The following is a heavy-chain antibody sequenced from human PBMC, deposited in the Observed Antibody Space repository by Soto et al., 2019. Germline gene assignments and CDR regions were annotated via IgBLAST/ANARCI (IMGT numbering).Heavy chain of an antibody. D-gene: IGHD5-12*01. CDR3: ASAPIVATTQDRDAFDI. J-gene: IGHJ3*02. Sequence: SETLSLICTVSGDSISSGGYYWSWIRQHPGKGLEWIGYIYYSGSTYYNPSLKSRVTISVDTSKNQFSLKLSSVTAADTAVYYCASAPIVATTQDRDAFDIWGQGTMVTVSS. V-gene: IGHV4-31*03. CDR2: IYYSGST. CDR1: GDSISSGGYY.